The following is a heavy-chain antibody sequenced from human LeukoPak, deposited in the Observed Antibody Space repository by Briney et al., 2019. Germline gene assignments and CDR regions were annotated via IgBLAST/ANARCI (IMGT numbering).Heavy chain of an antibody. Sequence: PSETLSLTCTVSGGSISSYYWTWIRQPAGQGLEWIGLIYTSGGTKNPSLKNRVTMSVDTSKNQFSLKLSSVTAADTAVYYCARAGSGALRDWGQGTLVTVSS. CDR2: IYTSGGT. J-gene: IGHJ4*02. V-gene: IGHV4-4*07. D-gene: IGHD3-10*01. CDR1: GGSISSYY. CDR3: ARAGSGALRD.